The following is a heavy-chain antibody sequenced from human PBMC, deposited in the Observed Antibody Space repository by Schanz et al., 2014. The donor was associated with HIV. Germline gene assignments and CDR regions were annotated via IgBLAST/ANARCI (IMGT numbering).Heavy chain of an antibody. CDR3: IQGDLWGFGSN. Sequence: EVQLVESGGGLVQPGRSLRLSCAASGFTFDNHAMHWVRQPPGKGLEWVSGISWNSGSIGYADSVKGRLTISRDNAKNSLYLQMNSLRVEDTALYYCIQGDLWGFGSNWGRGTLVTVSS. V-gene: IGHV3-9*01. CDR1: GFTFDNHA. D-gene: IGHD3-16*01. CDR2: ISWNSGSI. J-gene: IGHJ4*02.